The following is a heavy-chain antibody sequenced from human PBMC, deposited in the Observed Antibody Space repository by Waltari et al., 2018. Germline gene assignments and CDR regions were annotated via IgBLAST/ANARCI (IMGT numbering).Heavy chain of an antibody. CDR3: ARGPLNGGITPFDY. CDR2: IHPSGGST. Sequence: QVQLVQSGAEVKKPGASVKVSCKSSGYTFTRYYMHCVRPAPGQGLEWMGIIHPSGGSTSYAQRSQGRVTMTRDTSTSTVYMELSSLRSEDTAVYYCARGPLNGGITPFDYWGQGTLVTVSS. D-gene: IGHD1-20*01. CDR1: GYTFTRYY. J-gene: IGHJ4*02. V-gene: IGHV1-46*01.